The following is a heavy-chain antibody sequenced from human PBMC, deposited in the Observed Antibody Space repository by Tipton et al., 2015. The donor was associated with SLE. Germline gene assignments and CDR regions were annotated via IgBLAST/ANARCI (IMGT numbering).Heavy chain of an antibody. J-gene: IGHJ3*02. Sequence: TLSLTCTVSGGSISSSSYYWGWIRQPPGKGLEWIGSIYYSGSTYYNPSLKSRVTMSVDTSKNQFSLKLSSVTAADTAVYYCARGVAGLEDAFDIWGQGTMVTVSS. D-gene: IGHD3-3*01. CDR1: GGSISSSSYY. CDR2: IYYSGST. CDR3: ARGVAGLEDAFDI. V-gene: IGHV4-39*07.